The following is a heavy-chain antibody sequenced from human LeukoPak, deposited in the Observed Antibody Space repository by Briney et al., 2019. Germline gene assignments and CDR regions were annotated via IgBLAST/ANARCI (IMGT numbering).Heavy chain of an antibody. V-gene: IGHV3-30-3*01. D-gene: IGHD3-22*01. CDR1: GFTFNTYA. CDR3: ARGVGYYDSSGYYRYYFDY. Sequence: GRSLRLSCAASGFTFNTYAMHWVRQAPGKGLEWVAIISYDGGNKYYADSVKGRFTISRDNSKNTLSLQMNSLTAEDTAVYYCARGVGYYDSSGYYRYYFDYWGQGTLVTVSS. J-gene: IGHJ4*02. CDR2: ISYDGGNK.